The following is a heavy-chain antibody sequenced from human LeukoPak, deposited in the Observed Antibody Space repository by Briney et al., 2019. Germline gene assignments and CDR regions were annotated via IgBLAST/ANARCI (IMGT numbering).Heavy chain of an antibody. J-gene: IGHJ4*02. Sequence: SETLSFTCAVYGGSFSGYYWSWIRQPPGKGLEWIGEINHSGSTNYNPSLKSRVTISVDTSKNQFSLKLSSVTAADTAVYYCARVGGALSVRGVIKVYDYWGQGSLVNVSS. CDR2: INHSGST. CDR3: ARVGGALSVRGVIKVYDY. CDR1: GGSFSGYY. V-gene: IGHV4-34*01. D-gene: IGHD3-10*01.